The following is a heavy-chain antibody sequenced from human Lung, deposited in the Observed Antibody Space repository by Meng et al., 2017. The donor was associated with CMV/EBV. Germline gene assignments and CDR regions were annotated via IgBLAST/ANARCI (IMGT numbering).Heavy chain of an antibody. CDR3: ARGPYGGKIDY. CDR2: INHSGST. J-gene: IGHJ4*02. D-gene: IGHD4-23*01. V-gene: IGHV4-34*01. Sequence: SXTLSLTCAVYGGSFSGYYWSWIRQPPGKGLEWIGGINHSGSTNYNPSLKSRVTISVDMSKNQFSLKLSSVTAADTAVYYCARGPYGGKIDYWGQGTLVTVSS. CDR1: GGSFSGYY.